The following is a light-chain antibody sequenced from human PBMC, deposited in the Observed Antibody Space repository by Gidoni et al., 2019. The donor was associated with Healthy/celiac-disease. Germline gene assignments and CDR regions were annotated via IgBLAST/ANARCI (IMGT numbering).Light chain of an antibody. CDR1: QSVSSN. V-gene: IGKV3-15*01. J-gene: IGKJ4*02. CDR3: QQYKNWPPLT. Sequence: EIQMTQSPDTLSVSPGERATLSCRASQSVSSNLAWYQQKPGQAPRLLIYGASTRATGIPARVNGSGSGTEFTLTISVLQSKDFAVYYCQQYKNWPPLTFGGXTKVENK. CDR2: GAS.